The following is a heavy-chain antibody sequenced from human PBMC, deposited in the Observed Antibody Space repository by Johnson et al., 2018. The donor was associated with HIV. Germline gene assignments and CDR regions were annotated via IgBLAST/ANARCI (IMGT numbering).Heavy chain of an antibody. CDR1: GFTSSNY. CDR3: SRSRSTRIAADAFDI. V-gene: IGHV3-66*01. D-gene: IGHD6-13*01. Sequence: VQLVESGGGLVQPGGSLRLSCAASGFTSSNYMSWVRQAPGKGLEWVSVIYSGGSTYYADSVKGRFTISRDNSKNTLYLQMNSLRAEDTAVYYWSRSRSTRIAADAFDIWGQGTVVTLSS. J-gene: IGHJ3*02. CDR2: IYSGGST.